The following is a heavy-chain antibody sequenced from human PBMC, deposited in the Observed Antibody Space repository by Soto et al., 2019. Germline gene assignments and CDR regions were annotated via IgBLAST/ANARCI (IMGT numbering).Heavy chain of an antibody. Sequence: QVQLQQWGAGLLKPSETLSLTCAVYGGSFSGYYWSWIRQPPGKGQEWIGEINHSGSTNYNPSLKSRGTISVDQTKNHYPLKLSSVAAADTAVCYCARGSELGDMGVWGQGTTVNGS. CDR2: INHSGST. J-gene: IGHJ6*02. V-gene: IGHV4-34*01. D-gene: IGHD1-7*01. CDR3: ARGSELGDMGV. CDR1: GGSFSGYY.